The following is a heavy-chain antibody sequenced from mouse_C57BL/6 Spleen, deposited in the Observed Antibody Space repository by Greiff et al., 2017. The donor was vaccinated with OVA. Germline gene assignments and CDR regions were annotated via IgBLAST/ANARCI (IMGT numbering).Heavy chain of an antibody. CDR3: ARGDDYGFDY. D-gene: IGHD2-4*01. V-gene: IGHV1-50*01. J-gene: IGHJ2*01. CDR1: GYTFTSYW. CDR2: IDPSDSYT. Sequence: QVQLQQSGAELVKPGASVKLSCKASGYTFTSYWMQWVKQRPGQGLEWIGEIDPSDSYTNYNQKFKGKATLTVYTSSSTAYMQLSSLTSEDSAVYYCARGDDYGFDYWGQGTTLTVSS.